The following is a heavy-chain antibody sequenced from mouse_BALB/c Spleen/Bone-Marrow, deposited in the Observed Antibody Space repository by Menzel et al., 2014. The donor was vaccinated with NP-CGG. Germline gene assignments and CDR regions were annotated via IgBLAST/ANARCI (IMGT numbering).Heavy chain of an antibody. Sequence: EVKLMESGGGLVKPGGSLKLSRAASGFAFSSYDMSWVRQTPEKRLEWVAYISSGGGSTYYPDTVKGRFTISRDNAKNTLYLQMSSLKSEDTAMYYCAREVLRDYFDYWGQGTTLTVSS. D-gene: IGHD1-1*01. J-gene: IGHJ2*01. CDR2: ISSGGGST. CDR3: AREVLRDYFDY. CDR1: GFAFSSYD. V-gene: IGHV5-12-1*01.